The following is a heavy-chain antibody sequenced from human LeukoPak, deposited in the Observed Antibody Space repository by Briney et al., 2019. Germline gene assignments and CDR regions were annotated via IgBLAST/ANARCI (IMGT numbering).Heavy chain of an antibody. CDR3: AKDRYSGSCYPYYFDY. CDR1: GFTFSSYA. CDR2: ISGSGGST. J-gene: IGHJ4*02. D-gene: IGHD1-26*01. Sequence: GGSLRLSCAASGFTFSSYAMSWVRQAPGKGLEWVSAISGSGGSTYYADSVKGRFTISRDNSKNTLYLQMNSLRAEDTAVYYCAKDRYSGSCYPYYFDYWGQGTLVTVSS. V-gene: IGHV3-23*01.